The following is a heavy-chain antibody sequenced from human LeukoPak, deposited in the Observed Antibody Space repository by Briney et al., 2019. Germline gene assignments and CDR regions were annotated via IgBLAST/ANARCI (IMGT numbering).Heavy chain of an antibody. CDR2: MNPNSGNT. Sequence: ASVKVSCKASGYTFTSYDINWVRQATGQGLEWMGWMNPNSGNTGYAQKFQGRVTMTRNTSISTAYMELSSLRFEDTAVYYCARDYWGIVVVPAAPNWFDPWGQGTLVTVSS. J-gene: IGHJ5*02. D-gene: IGHD2-2*01. CDR1: GYTFTSYD. V-gene: IGHV1-8*01. CDR3: ARDYWGIVVVPAAPNWFDP.